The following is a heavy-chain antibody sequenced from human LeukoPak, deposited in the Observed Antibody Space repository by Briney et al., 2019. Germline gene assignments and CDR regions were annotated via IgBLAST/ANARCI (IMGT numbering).Heavy chain of an antibody. CDR2: RCDDGRD. CDR3: ARGRGITMVRGKTNSWFDP. D-gene: IGHD3-10*01. Sequence: SETLSLTCTVSGVSISTSCWGWIRQSPGRGLEWVGYRCDDGRDLYNPSLRSRVSRVTISVDASEKQFSLSLRSVTAADTAVYYCARGRGITMVRGKTNSWFDPWGQGTLVTVSS. V-gene: IGHV4-59*01. J-gene: IGHJ5*02. CDR1: GVSISTSC.